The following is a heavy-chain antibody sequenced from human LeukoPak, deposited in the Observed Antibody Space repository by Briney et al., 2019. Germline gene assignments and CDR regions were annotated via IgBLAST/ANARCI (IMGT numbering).Heavy chain of an antibody. CDR2: ISSSGSNI. V-gene: IGHV3-11*01. Sequence: PGGSLRLSCAASGFTFSDYYMSWIRQAPGKGLEWVSYISSSGSNIYYADSVKGRFTISRDNAKNSLYLQMNSQRVEDTAVYYCARAGNTYYDFWSGYSIQDYWGQGTLVTVSS. J-gene: IGHJ4*02. CDR3: ARAGNTYYDFWSGYSIQDY. CDR1: GFTFSDYY. D-gene: IGHD3-3*01.